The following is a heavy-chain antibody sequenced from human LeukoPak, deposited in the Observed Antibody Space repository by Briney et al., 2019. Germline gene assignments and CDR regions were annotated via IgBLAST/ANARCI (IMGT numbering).Heavy chain of an antibody. CDR2: IYHGGTT. D-gene: IGHD2/OR15-2a*01. CDR3: ARAPVTAFSAAPHEPFDI. Sequence: SETLSLTCAVSGDSISSSNWWSWVLQPPGKGLEWIGEIYHGGTTNYNPSLKSRVTISVDKSKNQFSLRLTSVTAADTALYYCARAPVTAFSAAPHEPFDIWGQGKVVIVSS. V-gene: IGHV4-4*02. CDR1: GDSISSSNW. J-gene: IGHJ3*02.